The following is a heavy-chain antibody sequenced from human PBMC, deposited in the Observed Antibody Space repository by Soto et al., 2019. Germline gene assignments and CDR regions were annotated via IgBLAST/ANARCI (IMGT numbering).Heavy chain of an antibody. Sequence: EVQLVESGGGLVQPGGSLRLSCAASGFTFSSYEMNWVRQAPGKGLEWVSYISSSGSTIYYADSVKGRFTISRDNAKNSLYLQMNSLRAEDTAVYYCAREVGGGSGSSPLYYYGMDVWGQGTTVTVSS. V-gene: IGHV3-48*03. J-gene: IGHJ6*02. CDR1: GFTFSSYE. CDR2: ISSSGSTI. CDR3: AREVGGGSGSSPLYYYGMDV. D-gene: IGHD3-10*01.